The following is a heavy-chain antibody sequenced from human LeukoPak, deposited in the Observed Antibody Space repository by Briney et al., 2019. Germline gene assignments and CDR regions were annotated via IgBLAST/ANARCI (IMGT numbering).Heavy chain of an antibody. CDR1: GYSFTSYW. CDR2: IYPGDSDT. Sequence: GESLQISCKASGYSFTSYWIGWVRQMPEKGLERMGIIYPGDSDTRYSPSFQGQVTISADNSISTAYLQWSSLKASDTAMYYCARERSSGYYTEDAFDIWGQGTMVTVSS. CDR3: ARERSSGYYTEDAFDI. D-gene: IGHD3-22*01. J-gene: IGHJ3*02. V-gene: IGHV5-51*01.